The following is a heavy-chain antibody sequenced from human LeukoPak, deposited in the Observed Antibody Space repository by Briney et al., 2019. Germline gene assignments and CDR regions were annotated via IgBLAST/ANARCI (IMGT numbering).Heavy chain of an antibody. Sequence: GGSLRLSCAASGFTFSDYYMSWIRQAPGKGLEWVSYISSSGSTIYYADSVKGRFTISRDNSKNTLYLQMNSLRAEDTAVYYCAKIAAGKRGFDYWGQGTLVTVSS. V-gene: IGHV3-11*01. J-gene: IGHJ4*02. CDR2: ISSSGSTI. CDR1: GFTFSDYY. CDR3: AKIAAGKRGFDY. D-gene: IGHD6-13*01.